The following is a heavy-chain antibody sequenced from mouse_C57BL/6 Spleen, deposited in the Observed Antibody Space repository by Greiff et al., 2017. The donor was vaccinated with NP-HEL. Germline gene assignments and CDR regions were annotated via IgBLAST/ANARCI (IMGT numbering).Heavy chain of an antibody. CDR3: ARGAGPYYFDY. CDR1: GYTFTSYW. J-gene: IGHJ2*01. CDR2: IDPSDSYT. V-gene: IGHV1-50*01. Sequence: QVQLQQSGAELVKPGASVKLSCKASGYTFTSYWMQWVKQRPGQGLEWIGEIDPSDSYTNYNQKFKGKATLTVDTSSSTAYMQLSSLTSEDSAVYYCARGAGPYYFDYWGKGTTLTVSS.